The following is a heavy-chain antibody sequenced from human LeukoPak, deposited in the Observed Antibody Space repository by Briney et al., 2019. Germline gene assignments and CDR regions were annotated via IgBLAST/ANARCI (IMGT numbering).Heavy chain of an antibody. Sequence: PGGSLRLSCAASGFTFSSYSMNWVRQAPGKGLEWVSYISSSSSTIYYADSVKGRFTTSKDNSRDTLYLQMNSLRAEDTAIYYCAKDLGAGGGSVFDYWGQGALVTVSS. CDR2: ISSSSSTI. CDR1: GFTFSSYS. J-gene: IGHJ4*02. D-gene: IGHD3-10*01. V-gene: IGHV3-48*01. CDR3: AKDLGAGGGSVFDY.